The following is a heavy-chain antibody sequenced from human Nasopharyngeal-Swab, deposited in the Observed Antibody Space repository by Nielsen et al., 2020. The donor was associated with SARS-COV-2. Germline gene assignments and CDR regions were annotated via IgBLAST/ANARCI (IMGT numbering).Heavy chain of an antibody. CDR3: ARDPSYGRKFDY. D-gene: IGHD5-18*01. V-gene: IGHV3-48*02. Sequence: WIRQPPGKGLEWVSYISSSSSTVYYADSVKGRFTISRDNAKNSLYLQMNSLRDEDTAVYYCARDPSYGRKFDYWGQGTLVTVSS. J-gene: IGHJ4*02. CDR2: ISSSSSTV.